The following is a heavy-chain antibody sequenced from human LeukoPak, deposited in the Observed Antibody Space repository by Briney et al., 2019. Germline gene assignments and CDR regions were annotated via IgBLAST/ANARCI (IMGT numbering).Heavy chain of an antibody. J-gene: IGHJ4*02. CDR3: AKDRGWLQGLNFDY. V-gene: IGHV3-7*01. CDR1: GFTFSSYW. Sequence: PGGSLRLSCAASGFTFSSYWMSWVRQAPGKGLEWVANIKQDGSEKYYVDSVKGRFTISRDNPKNTLYLQMNSLRAEDTAVYYCAKDRGWLQGLNFDYWGQGTLVTVSS. D-gene: IGHD5-24*01. CDR2: IKQDGSEK.